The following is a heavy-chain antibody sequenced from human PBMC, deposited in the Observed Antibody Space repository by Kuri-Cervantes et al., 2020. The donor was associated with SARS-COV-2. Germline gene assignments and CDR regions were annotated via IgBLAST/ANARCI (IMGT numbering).Heavy chain of an antibody. CDR3: MRLPYSSDASTSVY. Sequence: GESLKISCAASGFSISGSSMHWVRQASGKLLEWIGRIRSSKYNYARMYGPSVTGRFTISRDDSKSMAYLQMSSLRIGDSAMYYCMRLPYSSDASTSVYWGQGTQVTVSS. V-gene: IGHV3-73*01. CDR2: IRSSKYNYAR. J-gene: IGHJ4*02. CDR1: GFSISGSS. D-gene: IGHD3-16*01.